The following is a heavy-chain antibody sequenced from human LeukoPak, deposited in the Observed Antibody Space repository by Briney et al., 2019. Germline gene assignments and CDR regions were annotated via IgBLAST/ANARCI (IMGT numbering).Heavy chain of an antibody. D-gene: IGHD3-10*01. CDR2: FDPEDGET. J-gene: IGHJ6*03. V-gene: IGHV1-24*01. CDR3: ARQGSGGSGSKYYYYYMDV. Sequence: ASVKVSCKVSGYTLTELSMHWVRQAPGKGLEWMGGFDPEDGETIYAQKFQGRVTMTEDTSTDTAYMELSSLRSDDTAVYYCARQGSGGSGSKYYYYYMDVWGKGTTVTISS. CDR1: GYTLTELS.